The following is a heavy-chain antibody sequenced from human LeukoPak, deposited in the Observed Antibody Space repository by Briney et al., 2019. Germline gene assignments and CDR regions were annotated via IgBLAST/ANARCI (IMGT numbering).Heavy chain of an antibody. V-gene: IGHV3-7*01. CDR3: ARARRYLGYCSGGSCYGYFDY. Sequence: GGSLRLSCAASGFTFSSYWMSWVRQAPGKGLEWVANIKQDGSEKYYVDSVKGRFTISRDNAKNSLYLQMDSLRAEDTAVYYCARARRYLGYCSGGSCYGYFDYWGQGTLVTVSS. D-gene: IGHD2-15*01. CDR2: IKQDGSEK. CDR1: GFTFSSYW. J-gene: IGHJ4*02.